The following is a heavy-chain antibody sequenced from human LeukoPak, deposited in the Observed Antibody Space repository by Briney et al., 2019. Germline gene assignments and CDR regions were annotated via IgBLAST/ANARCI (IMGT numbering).Heavy chain of an antibody. J-gene: IGHJ3*02. CDR3: ARGGSLRFLAPVMSSTYGFDI. D-gene: IGHD3-3*01. CDR1: GFPFSSYW. Sequence: GSLRLSCAASGFPFSSYWMHWVRQAPGKGLVWVSRISSDGSRTTYADSVKGRFSISRDNAKNTLYLQMNRLRVEDTAVYYCARGGSLRFLAPVMSSTYGFDIWGQGTMVTVPS. V-gene: IGHV3-74*01. CDR2: ISSDGSRT.